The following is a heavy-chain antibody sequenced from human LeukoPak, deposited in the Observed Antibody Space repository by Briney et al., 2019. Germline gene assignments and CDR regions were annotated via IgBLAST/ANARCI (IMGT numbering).Heavy chain of an antibody. CDR1: GFTFSSYA. D-gene: IGHD3-16*01. CDR3: ARDSLTKGGDY. V-gene: IGHV3-23*01. J-gene: IGHJ4*02. Sequence: GGSLRLSCAASGFTFSSYAMSWVRQAPGKRLEWVSAISGSGGSTYYADSVKGRFTISRDNAKNSLYLQMNSLRAEDTAVYYCARDSLTKGGDYWGQGTLVTVSS. CDR2: ISGSGGST.